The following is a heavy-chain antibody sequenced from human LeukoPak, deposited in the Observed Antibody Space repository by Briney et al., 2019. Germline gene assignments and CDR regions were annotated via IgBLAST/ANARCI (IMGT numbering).Heavy chain of an antibody. CDR1: GFTFADYA. D-gene: IGHD3-3*01. CDR2: IRGKASGGTT. CDR3: TRWSGFNY. V-gene: IGHV3-49*03. Sequence: GRSLRLSCTASGFTFADYAMTWFRQAPGKGLECVGLIRGKASGGTTEYAASVKGRFTISRDDLKSIVYLQMNSLQTEDTAVYYCTRWSGFNYWGQGTLVTVSS. J-gene: IGHJ4*02.